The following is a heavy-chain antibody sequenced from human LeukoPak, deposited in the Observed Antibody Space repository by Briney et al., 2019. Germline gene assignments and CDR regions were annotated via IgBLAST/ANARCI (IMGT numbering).Heavy chain of an antibody. CDR1: GYTFTDYY. V-gene: IGHV1-2*02. Sequence: VDSVTVSCKTSGYTFTDYYIYWVRQAPGQGLEWMGWISPNSGGTNYAQKIQGTVTITRDTSIRTAYMELNRLRSDDTAVYDCAREGNNNWSDYWGQGSLVTVSS. CDR3: AREGNNNWSDY. J-gene: IGHJ4*02. CDR2: ISPNSGGT. D-gene: IGHD1-1*01.